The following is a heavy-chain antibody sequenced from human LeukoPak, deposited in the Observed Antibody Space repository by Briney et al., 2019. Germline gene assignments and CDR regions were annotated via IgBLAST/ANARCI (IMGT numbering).Heavy chain of an antibody. J-gene: IGHJ4*02. Sequence: GGSLRLSCTASGFNFSTYWMTWVRQVPGKGLEWVANIKEDGSEKYYVDSVKGRFTISRDNAKNSLYLQMNSLRAEDTAVYYCARRYYYGSGSYYDYWGQGTLVTVSS. CDR3: ARRYYYGSGSYYDY. CDR2: IKEDGSEK. CDR1: GFNFSTYW. D-gene: IGHD3-10*01. V-gene: IGHV3-7*01.